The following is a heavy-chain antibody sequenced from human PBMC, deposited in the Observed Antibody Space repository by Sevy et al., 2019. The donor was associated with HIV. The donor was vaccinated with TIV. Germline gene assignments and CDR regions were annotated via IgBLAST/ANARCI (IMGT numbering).Heavy chain of an antibody. CDR3: CTEGNVLLAEGWGHWFDP. J-gene: IGHJ5*02. CDR1: GFTFNNAW. CDR2: IKNKPDGGTT. V-gene: IGHV3-15*01. D-gene: IGHD2-8*01. Sequence: GGSLRLSCAASGFTFNNAWMSWVRQAPGKGLEWIGRIKNKPDGGTTDNAAPVKGRFTISRDDSKNTLYLQMNSLKTEDTAVYYCCTEGNVLLAEGWGHWFDPWGQGTLVTVS.